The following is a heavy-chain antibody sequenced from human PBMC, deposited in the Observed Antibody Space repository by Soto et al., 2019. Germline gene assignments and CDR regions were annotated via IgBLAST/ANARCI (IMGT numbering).Heavy chain of an antibody. J-gene: IGHJ3*02. V-gene: IGHV4-59*01. D-gene: IGHD2-15*01. CDR1: GGSISSYY. CDR3: ARDGGYSHDAFDI. CDR2: IYYSGST. Sequence: SETLSLTCTVSGGSISSYYWSWIRQPPGKGLEWIGYIYYSGSTNYNPSLKSRVTISVDTSKNQFSLKLSSVTAADTAVYYCARDGGYSHDAFDIWGQGTMVTVSS.